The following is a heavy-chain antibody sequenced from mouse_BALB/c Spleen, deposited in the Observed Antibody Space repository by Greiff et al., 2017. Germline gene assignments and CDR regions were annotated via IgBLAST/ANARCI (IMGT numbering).Heavy chain of an antibody. D-gene: IGHD2-4*01. J-gene: IGHJ4*01. CDR2: ISYSGST. CDR1: GYSITSDYA. Sequence: EVKLVESGPGLVKPSQSLSLTCTVTGYSITSDYAWNWIRQFPGNKLEWMGYISYSGSTSYNPSLKSRISITRDTSKNQFFLQLNSVTTEDTATYYCATYYDYDGYAMDYWGQGTSVTVSS. V-gene: IGHV3-2*02. CDR3: ATYYDYDGYAMDY.